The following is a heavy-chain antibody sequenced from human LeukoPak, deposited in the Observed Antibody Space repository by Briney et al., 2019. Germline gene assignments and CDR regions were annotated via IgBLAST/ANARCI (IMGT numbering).Heavy chain of an antibody. CDR1: GFTFSSYS. V-gene: IGHV3-21*01. CDR2: ISSSSSYI. J-gene: IGHJ4*02. D-gene: IGHD1-7*01. Sequence: GGSLRLSCAASGFTFSSYSMNWVRQAPGKGLEWVSSISSSSSYIFYADSVKGRFTISRDNAKNSLYLQMNSLRAEDTAVYYCARDGTGTPYVYWGQGTLVTVSS. CDR3: ARDGTGTPYVY.